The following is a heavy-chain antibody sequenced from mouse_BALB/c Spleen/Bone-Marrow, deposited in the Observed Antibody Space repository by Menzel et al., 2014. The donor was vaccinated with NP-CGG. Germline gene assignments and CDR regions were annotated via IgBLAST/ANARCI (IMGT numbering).Heavy chain of an antibody. V-gene: IGHV1-4*02. CDR1: GYTFTSYT. J-gene: IGHJ2*01. Sequence: VKLMESAAELARPGASVKMSCKASGYTFTSYTMRWVKQRPGQGLEWIGYINPSSGYTEYNQKFKDKTTLTADKSSSTAYMQLSSLTSEDSAVYYCARRDGYGWGQGTTLTVSS. CDR2: INPSSGYT. CDR3: ARRDGYG. D-gene: IGHD2-3*01.